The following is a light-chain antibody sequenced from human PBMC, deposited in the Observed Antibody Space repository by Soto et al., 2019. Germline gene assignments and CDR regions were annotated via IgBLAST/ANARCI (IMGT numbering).Light chain of an antibody. CDR3: QQHSNWPMYT. CDR2: DAS. J-gene: IGKJ2*01. CDR1: QSVDSY. Sequence: IVLTQSPATLSLSPGERATLSCRASQSVDSYVAWYQQKPGQAPRLLIYDASNRATGIPARFSGSGSATEFTLTISSLEPEDFAFYYCQQHSNWPMYTFGQGTKLEIK. V-gene: IGKV3-11*01.